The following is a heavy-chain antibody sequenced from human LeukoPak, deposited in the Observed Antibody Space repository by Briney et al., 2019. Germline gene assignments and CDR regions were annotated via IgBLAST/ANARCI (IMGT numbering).Heavy chain of an antibody. D-gene: IGHD5-24*01. J-gene: IGHJ3*02. Sequence: GASVKVSCKASGGTFSSYAISWVRQAPGQGLEWMGRIIPILGIANDAQKFQGRVTITADKSTSIAYMELSSLRSEDTAVYYCARGNRDGYNYYAFDIWGQGTMVTVSS. CDR2: IIPILGIA. CDR1: GGTFSSYA. V-gene: IGHV1-69*04. CDR3: ARGNRDGYNYYAFDI.